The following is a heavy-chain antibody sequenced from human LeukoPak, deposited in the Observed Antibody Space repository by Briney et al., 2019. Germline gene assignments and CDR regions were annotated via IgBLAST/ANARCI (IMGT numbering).Heavy chain of an antibody. D-gene: IGHD3-22*01. CDR2: INPNSGGT. CDR3: ARGRYYHSSGYFDY. Sequence: ASVKVSCKASGYTFTGYYMHWVRQAPGQVLVWMGWINPNSGGTNYAQKFQGRVTMTRDTSISTAYMELSRLRSDDTAVYYCARGRYYHSSGYFDYWGQGTLVTVSS. CDR1: GYTFTGYY. V-gene: IGHV1-2*02. J-gene: IGHJ4*02.